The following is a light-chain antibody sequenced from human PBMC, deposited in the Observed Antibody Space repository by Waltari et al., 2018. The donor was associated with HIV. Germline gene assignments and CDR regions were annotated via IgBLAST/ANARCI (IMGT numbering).Light chain of an antibody. V-gene: IGLV2-11*01. CDR3: CSYAGSYTV. CDR1: SSDVGGYNY. J-gene: IGLJ2*01. Sequence: QSALTQPRSVSGSPGQSVTISCTGPSSDVGGYNYVSWYQQHPGKAPKLMIYDVSKRPSGVPDRFSGSKSGNTASLTISGLQAEDEADYYCCSYAGSYTVVGGGTKLTVL. CDR2: DVS.